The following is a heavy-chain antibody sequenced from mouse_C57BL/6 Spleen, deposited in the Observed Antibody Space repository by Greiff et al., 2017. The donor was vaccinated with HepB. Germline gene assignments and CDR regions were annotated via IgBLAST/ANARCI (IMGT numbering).Heavy chain of an antibody. CDR3: ARGGTNLDY. V-gene: IGHV3-6*01. CDR1: GYSFTSGYF. CDR2: ISYDGSN. D-gene: IGHD2-13*01. J-gene: IGHJ2*01. Sequence: EVQLVESGPGLVKPSPSLSLSCSVTGYSFTSGYFWNWIRQFPGNKLEWMGYISYDGSNNYNPSLKNPISITRDTSKNQFFLKLNSVTTEDTATYYCARGGTNLDYWGQGTTLTVSS.